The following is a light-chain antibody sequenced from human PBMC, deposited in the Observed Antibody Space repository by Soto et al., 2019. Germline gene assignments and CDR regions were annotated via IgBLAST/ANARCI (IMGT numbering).Light chain of an antibody. CDR1: SSDVGGYNY. CDR2: EVS. V-gene: IGLV2-8*01. CDR3: SSYARSNSDV. J-gene: IGLJ1*01. Sequence: QSALTQPPSASGSPGQSVTISCTGTSSDVGGYNYVSWYQQHPGKAPKLMIYEVSKRPSGVPDRFSGSKSGNTASLTVSGLQAEDEADYYCSSYARSNSDVFGTGTKLTVL.